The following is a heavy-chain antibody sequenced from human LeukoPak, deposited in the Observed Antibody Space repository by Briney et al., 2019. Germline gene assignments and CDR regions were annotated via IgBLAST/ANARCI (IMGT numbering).Heavy chain of an antibody. V-gene: IGHV3-23*01. CDR1: GFTFSSYA. D-gene: IGHD3-10*01. Sequence: GALRLSCAASGFTFSSYAMSWVRQAPGKGLEWVSAISGSGGSTYYADSVKGRFTISRDNSKNSLYLQMNSLRAEDTAVYYCAREFGSGSYYSLAYWGQGTLVIVSS. J-gene: IGHJ4*02. CDR2: ISGSGGST. CDR3: AREFGSGSYYSLAY.